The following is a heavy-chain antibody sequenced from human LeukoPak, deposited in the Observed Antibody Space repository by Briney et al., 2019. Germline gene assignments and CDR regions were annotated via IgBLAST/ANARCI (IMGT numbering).Heavy chain of an antibody. CDR3: ARGSYYYDSSGYPEDY. V-gene: IGHV3-74*01. J-gene: IGHJ4*02. D-gene: IGHD3-22*01. CDR2: INSDGSST. CDR1: GFTFSSYW. Sequence: PGGSLRLSCAASGFTFSSYWMHWVRHAPGKGLVWVSRINSDGSSTSYADSVKGRFTISRDNAKNTLYLQMNSLRAEDTAVYYCARGSYYYDSSGYPEDYWGQGTLVTVSS.